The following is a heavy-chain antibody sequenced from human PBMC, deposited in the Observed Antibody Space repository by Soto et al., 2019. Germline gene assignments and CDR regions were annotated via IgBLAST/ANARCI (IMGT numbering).Heavy chain of an antibody. CDR1: GFTFNNYA. J-gene: IGHJ4*02. CDR3: AKAGGAVCSGDYFDY. CDR2: ISGSAGST. D-gene: IGHD2-15*01. Sequence: DVQLLESGGGLVQPGGSLRLSCAASGFTFNNYAINWVRQSPGKGLEWVSVISGSAGSTYYADSVKGRFTITRDNTKNTLYLQMRSLRGEATAVYYGAKAGGAVCSGDYFDYWGRGSLV. V-gene: IGHV3-23*01.